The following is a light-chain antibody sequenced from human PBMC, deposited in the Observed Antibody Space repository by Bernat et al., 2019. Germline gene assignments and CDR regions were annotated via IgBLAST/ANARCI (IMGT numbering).Light chain of an antibody. Sequence: IHLTQSPSFLSASVGDRVTITCRASQVIGTYLAWYHQKPGKAPHLLIYGASTLQSGVPSRFSGSGSGTEFTLTISSLQPEDSATYYCQQLDKFPITFGQGTRLEIK. CDR1: QVIGTY. J-gene: IGKJ5*01. V-gene: IGKV1-9*01. CDR2: GAS. CDR3: QQLDKFPIT.